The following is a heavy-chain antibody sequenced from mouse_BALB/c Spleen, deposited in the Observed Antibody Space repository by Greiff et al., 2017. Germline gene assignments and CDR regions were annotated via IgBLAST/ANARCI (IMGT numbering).Heavy chain of an antibody. Sequence: EVQGVESGGGLVQPGGSRKLSCAASGFTFSSFGMHWVRQAPEKGLEWVAYISSGSSTIYYADTVKGRFTISRDNPKNTLFLQMTSLRSEDTAMYYCARSGYYYGDWYFDVWGAGTTVTVSS. CDR2: ISSGSSTI. V-gene: IGHV5-17*02. D-gene: IGHD1-1*01. CDR1: GFTFSSFG. CDR3: ARSGYYYGDWYFDV. J-gene: IGHJ1*01.